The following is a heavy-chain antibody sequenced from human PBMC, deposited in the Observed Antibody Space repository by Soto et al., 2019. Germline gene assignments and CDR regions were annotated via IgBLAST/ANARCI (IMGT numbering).Heavy chain of an antibody. D-gene: IGHD3-10*01. V-gene: IGHV4-30-4*01. Sequence: QVQLQESGPGLVKPSQTLSLTCTVSGGSISSGDYYWSWIRQPPGKGLEWIGSIYYSGSTYYNPSLKSRVTISVDTSKNQFSLKLSSVTAADTAVYYCARDSYGAGSLYYYYYGMDVWGQGTTVTVSS. J-gene: IGHJ6*02. CDR1: GGSISSGDYY. CDR2: IYYSGST. CDR3: ARDSYGAGSLYYYYYGMDV.